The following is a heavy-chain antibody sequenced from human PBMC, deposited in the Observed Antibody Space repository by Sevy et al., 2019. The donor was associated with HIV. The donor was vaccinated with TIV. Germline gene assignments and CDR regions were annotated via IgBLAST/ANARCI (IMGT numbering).Heavy chain of an antibody. CDR1: GFTFSSYG. CDR2: ISYDGSNK. V-gene: IGHV3-30*03. Sequence: GGSLRLSCAASGFTFSSYGIHWVRQAPGKGLEWVAVISYDGSNKYYADSVKGRFTISRDNSKNTLSLQMNSLRAEDTAIYYCARKYDSSGYFDYWGQGTLVTVSS. J-gene: IGHJ4*02. D-gene: IGHD3-22*01. CDR3: ARKYDSSGYFDY.